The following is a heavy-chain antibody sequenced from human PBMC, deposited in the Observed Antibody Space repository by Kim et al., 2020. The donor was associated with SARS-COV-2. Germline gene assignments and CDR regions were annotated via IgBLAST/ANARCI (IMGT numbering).Heavy chain of an antibody. CDR3: ARLIIAVAGGYFDY. J-gene: IGHJ4*02. V-gene: IGHV1-2*02. Sequence: AQKLQGRVTMTRETSISTAYMGLSRLRSDDTAVYYCARLIIAVAGGYFDYWGQGTLVTVSS. D-gene: IGHD6-19*01.